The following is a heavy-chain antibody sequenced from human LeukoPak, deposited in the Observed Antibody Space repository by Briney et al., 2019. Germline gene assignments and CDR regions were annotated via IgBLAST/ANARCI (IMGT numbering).Heavy chain of an antibody. Sequence: GGSLRLSCAASGFTFSSYSMNWVRQAPGKGLEWVSSISSSSSYIYYADSVKGRFTISRDNAKNSLYLQMNSLRAEDTAVYYCARDLGVLMVYAISDYWGQGTLVTVSS. CDR2: ISSSSSYI. CDR3: ARDLGVLMVYAISDY. D-gene: IGHD2-8*01. J-gene: IGHJ4*02. CDR1: GFTFSSYS. V-gene: IGHV3-21*01.